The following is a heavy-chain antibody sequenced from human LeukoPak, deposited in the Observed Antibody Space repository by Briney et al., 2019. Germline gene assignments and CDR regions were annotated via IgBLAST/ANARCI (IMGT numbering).Heavy chain of an antibody. V-gene: IGHV4-59*01. CDR3: ARVGGSNYYYYGMDV. Sequence: SETLSLTCTVSGGSISSYYWSWIRQPPGKGLEWIGYIYYGENTNYNPSLKSRVTMSVDTSMNQFSLKLSSVPAADTAVYYCARVGGSNYYYYGMDVWGQGTTVTVSS. J-gene: IGHJ6*02. D-gene: IGHD2-15*01. CDR1: GGSISSYY. CDR2: IYYGENT.